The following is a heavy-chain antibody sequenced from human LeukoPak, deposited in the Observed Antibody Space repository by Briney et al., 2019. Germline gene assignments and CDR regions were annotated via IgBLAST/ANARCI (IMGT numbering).Heavy chain of an antibody. Sequence: SETLSLTCAVSGYSISSGYYWGWIRQPPGKGLEWIGSIYHSGSTYYNPSLKSRVTISVDTSKNQFSLKLSSVTAADTAVYYCAKDLRPDYWGQGTLVTVSS. J-gene: IGHJ4*02. CDR1: GYSISSGYY. CDR3: AKDLRPDY. V-gene: IGHV4-38-2*02. D-gene: IGHD4-17*01. CDR2: IYHSGST.